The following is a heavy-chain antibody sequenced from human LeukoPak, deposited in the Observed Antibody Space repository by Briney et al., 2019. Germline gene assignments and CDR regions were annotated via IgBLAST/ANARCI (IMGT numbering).Heavy chain of an antibody. CDR1: GFTVSSND. J-gene: IGHJ4*02. CDR3: ARVVDHDYGDYYLDY. D-gene: IGHD4-17*01. Sequence: GGSLRLSCAASGFTVSSNDMSWVRQAPGKGLECLPVIYSGGSTDYADSVKGRLTISRDNSKNTLYLQMNSLRAEDTAVYYCARVVDHDYGDYYLDYWGQGTLVTVSS. V-gene: IGHV3-53*01. CDR2: IYSGGST.